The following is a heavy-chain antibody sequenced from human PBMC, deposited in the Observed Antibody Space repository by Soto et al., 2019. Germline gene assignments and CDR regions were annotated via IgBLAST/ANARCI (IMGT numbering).Heavy chain of an antibody. CDR2: XDPSDSYT. CDR1: CYIFTTYW. V-gene: IGHV5-10-1*01. J-gene: IGHJ6*02. D-gene: IGHD5-12*01. Sequence: KTPGESLNISCKGSCYIFTTYWVSWVRQMPGRGLEWMWXXDPSDSYTNYSPSFQGHVTISADKSSSTPYLKRSSLKASDTAMYYCARRLTHGGYDGYYGMEVWGQWTTVTVSS. CDR3: ARRLTHGGYDGYYGMEV.